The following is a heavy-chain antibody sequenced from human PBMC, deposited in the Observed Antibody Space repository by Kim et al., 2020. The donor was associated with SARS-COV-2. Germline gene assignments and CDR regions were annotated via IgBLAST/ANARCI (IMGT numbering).Heavy chain of an antibody. Sequence: EKHYVDSVKGRFTISRDNAKNSLYLQMNSLRAEDTAVYYWAIWGNDAFDIWGQGTMVTVSS. CDR2: EK. V-gene: IGHV3-7*01. D-gene: IGHD3-16*01. J-gene: IGHJ3*02. CDR3: AIWGNDAFDI.